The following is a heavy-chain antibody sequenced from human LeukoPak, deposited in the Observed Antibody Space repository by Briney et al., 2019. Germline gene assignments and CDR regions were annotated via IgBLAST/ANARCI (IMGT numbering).Heavy chain of an antibody. J-gene: IGHJ6*02. V-gene: IGHV3-30*04. Sequence: GRSLRLSCAASGFTFSSYAMHWVRQAPGKGLEWVAVMSYDGSNKYYADSVKGRFTISRDNSKNTLYLQMNSLRAEDTAVYYCARGSARSGPYRTYYYYYYGMDVWGQGTTVTVSS. CDR2: MSYDGSNK. D-gene: IGHD1-1*01. CDR1: GFTFSSYA. CDR3: ARGSARSGPYRTYYYYYYGMDV.